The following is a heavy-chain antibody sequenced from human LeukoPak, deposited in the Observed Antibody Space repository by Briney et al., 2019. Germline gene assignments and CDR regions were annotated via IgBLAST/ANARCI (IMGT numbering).Heavy chain of an antibody. Sequence: PSETLSLTCTVSGGSISSYYWSWIRQPPGKGLGWIGYIYYSGSTNYNPSLKSRVTTSVDTSRNQFSLKLSSVTAADTAVYYCARDGAGYGGNDYWGQGTLVTVSS. CDR3: ARDGAGYGGNDY. CDR2: IYYSGST. CDR1: GGSISSYY. J-gene: IGHJ4*02. V-gene: IGHV4-59*01. D-gene: IGHD4-23*01.